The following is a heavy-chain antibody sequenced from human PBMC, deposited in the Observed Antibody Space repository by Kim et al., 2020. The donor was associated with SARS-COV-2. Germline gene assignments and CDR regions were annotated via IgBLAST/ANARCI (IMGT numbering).Heavy chain of an antibody. CDR1: GGSISSGGYY. J-gene: IGHJ4*02. Sequence: SETLSLTCTVSGGSISSGGYYWSWIRQHPGKGLEWIGYIYYSGSTYYNPSLKSRVTISVDTSKNQFSLKLSSVTAAETAVYYCARVYYGSGSYYLDDYWGPGTLGTVSP. D-gene: IGHD3-10*01. CDR3: ARVYYGSGSYYLDDY. CDR2: IYYSGST. V-gene: IGHV4-31*03.